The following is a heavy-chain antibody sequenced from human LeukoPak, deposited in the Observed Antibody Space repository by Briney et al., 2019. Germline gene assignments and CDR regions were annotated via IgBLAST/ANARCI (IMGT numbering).Heavy chain of an antibody. Sequence: PSETLSLTCAVYGGSFSGYYWSWIRQPPGKGLEWIGEINHSGSTNYNPSLKSRVTISVDTSKNQFSLKLSSVTAADTAVYYCARDRYYDILTGYRALDYWGQGTLATVSS. CDR1: GGSFSGYY. CDR2: INHSGST. D-gene: IGHD3-9*01. CDR3: ARDRYYDILTGYRALDY. J-gene: IGHJ4*02. V-gene: IGHV4-34*01.